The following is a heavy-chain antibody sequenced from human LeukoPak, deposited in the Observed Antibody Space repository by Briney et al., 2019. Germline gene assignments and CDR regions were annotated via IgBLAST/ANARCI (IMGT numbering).Heavy chain of an antibody. CDR2: IYYSGST. D-gene: IGHD3-10*01. Sequence: SETLSLTCTVSGGSISSSSYYWGWIRQPPGKGLEWIGSIYYSGSTYYNPSLKSRVTISVDTSKNQFSLKLSSVTAADTAVYYCARISMVRGAIGDFDYWGQGTLVTVSS. V-gene: IGHV4-39*01. CDR3: ARISMVRGAIGDFDY. CDR1: GGSISSSSYY. J-gene: IGHJ4*02.